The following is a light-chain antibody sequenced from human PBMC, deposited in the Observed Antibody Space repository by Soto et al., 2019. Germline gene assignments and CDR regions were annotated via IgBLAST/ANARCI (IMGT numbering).Light chain of an antibody. CDR3: QQSYSAPYT. Sequence: DIQMTQSPSSLSASVGDRVTITCRASKSISTYLNWFQQKPGKAPKLLIYPASTLQSAVPSRFSGTGSGTDFSVTINSLQPEDFAIYYCQQSYSAPYTFGQGTQLEIK. J-gene: IGKJ2*01. CDR1: KSISTY. CDR2: PAS. V-gene: IGKV1-39*01.